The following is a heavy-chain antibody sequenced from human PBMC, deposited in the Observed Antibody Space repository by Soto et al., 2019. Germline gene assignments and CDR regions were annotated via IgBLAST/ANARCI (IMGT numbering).Heavy chain of an antibody. D-gene: IGHD3-22*01. CDR1: GYSFTSYW. V-gene: IGHV5-51*01. Sequence: GESLKISCKGSGYSFTSYWIGWVRQMPGKGLEWMGIIYPGDSDTRYSPSFQGQVTISADKSISTAYLQWSSLKASDTAMYYCARHIGYDSSGYYYLDYWGQGTLVTVSS. CDR3: ARHIGYDSSGYYYLDY. CDR2: IYPGDSDT. J-gene: IGHJ4*02.